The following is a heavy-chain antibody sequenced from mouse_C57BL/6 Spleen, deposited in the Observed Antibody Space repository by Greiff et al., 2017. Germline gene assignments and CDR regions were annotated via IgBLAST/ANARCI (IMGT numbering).Heavy chain of an antibody. CDR1: GYSFTSYY. V-gene: IGHV1-66*01. J-gene: IGHJ4*01. D-gene: IGHD1-1*01. CDR3: AREITTVVGGAMDY. Sequence: VQLQQSGPELVKPGASVKISCKASGYSFTSYYIHWVKQRPGQGLEWIGWIYPGSGNTKYNEKFKGKATLTADTSSSTAYKQLSSLTSEDSAVYYCAREITTVVGGAMDYWGQGTSVTVAS. CDR2: IYPGSGNT.